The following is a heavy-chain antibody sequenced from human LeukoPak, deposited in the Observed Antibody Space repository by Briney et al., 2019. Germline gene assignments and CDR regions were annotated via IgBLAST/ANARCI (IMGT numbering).Heavy chain of an antibody. V-gene: IGHV3-23*01. Sequence: GGSLRLSCAASGFTFSSFAMSWVRQAPGKGLEWVSTISSSGSGTYYADSVKGRCTISRDNSKNTMSLQMDSLRGEDTAVYYCARDPRTSSTSRNYFESWGQGTLVTVSS. J-gene: IGHJ4*02. CDR3: ARDPRTSSTSRNYFES. CDR1: GFTFSSFA. D-gene: IGHD6-13*01. CDR2: ISSSGSGT.